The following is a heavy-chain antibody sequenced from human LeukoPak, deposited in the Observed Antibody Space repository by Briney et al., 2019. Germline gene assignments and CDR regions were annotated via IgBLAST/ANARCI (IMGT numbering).Heavy chain of an antibody. CDR1: GFTFSSYS. Sequence: GGSLRLSCAASGFTFSSYSMNWVRQAPGKGLEWVSSISSSSSYIYYADPVKGRFTISRDNAKNSLYLQMNSLRAEDTAVYYCARDFEAWFDPWGQGTLVTVSS. CDR3: ARDFEAWFDP. CDR2: ISSSSSYI. V-gene: IGHV3-21*01. J-gene: IGHJ5*02.